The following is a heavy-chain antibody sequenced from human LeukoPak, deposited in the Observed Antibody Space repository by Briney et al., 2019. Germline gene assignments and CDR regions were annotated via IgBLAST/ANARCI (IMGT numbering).Heavy chain of an antibody. CDR2: ISSSSSTI. Sequence: GGSLRLSCAASGFTFSSYSMNWVRQAPGKGLEWVSYISSSSSTIYYADSVKGRFTISRDNAKNSLYLQMNSLRAEDTAVYYCARDLSSHGGLWFGELRSDFDYWGQGTLVTVSS. D-gene: IGHD3-10*01. CDR3: ARDLSSHGGLWFGELRSDFDY. V-gene: IGHV3-48*01. J-gene: IGHJ4*02. CDR1: GFTFSSYS.